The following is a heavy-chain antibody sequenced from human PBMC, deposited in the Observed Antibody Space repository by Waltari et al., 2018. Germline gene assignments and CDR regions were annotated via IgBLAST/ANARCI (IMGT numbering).Heavy chain of an antibody. CDR2: IKQDGSEK. V-gene: IGHV3-7*01. CDR1: GFTFSSYW. CDR3: ARGKEKLDY. J-gene: IGHJ4*02. Sequence: EVQLVESGGGLVQPGGSLRLSCAASGFTFSSYWMSWVRQAPGKGLEWLANIKQDGSEKYYLDSVKGRFTISRDNAKKSLYLQMNSLRAEDTAVYYCARGKEKLDYWGQGTLVTVSS.